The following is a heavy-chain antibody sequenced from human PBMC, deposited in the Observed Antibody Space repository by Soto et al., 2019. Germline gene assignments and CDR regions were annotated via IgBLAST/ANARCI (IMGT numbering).Heavy chain of an antibody. CDR2: ISAYNGNT. V-gene: IGHV1-18*01. J-gene: IGHJ4*02. CDR3: ARVRVATTADY. Sequence: ASVKVSCKASGGTFSSYAISWVRQAPGQGLEWMGWISAYNGNTNYAQKLQGRVTMTTDTSTSTAYMELRSLRSDDTAVYYCARVRVATTADYWGQGTLVTVSS. D-gene: IGHD5-12*01. CDR1: GGTFSSYA.